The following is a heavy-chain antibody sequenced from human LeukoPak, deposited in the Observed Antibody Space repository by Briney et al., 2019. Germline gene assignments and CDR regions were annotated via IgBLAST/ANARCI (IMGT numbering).Heavy chain of an antibody. V-gene: IGHV4-4*07. CDR1: GGSFSSYY. J-gene: IGHJ4*02. D-gene: IGHD3-10*01. CDR2: IYTSGITNYNT. Sequence: SETLSLTCTVSGGSFSSYYWSWIRQPAGKGLEWIGRIYTSGITNYNTNYNPSLSSRVTMSVDTSKNQFSLKLNSATAADTAVYFCARATWYGSGTTAFDYWGPGTLVTVSS. CDR3: ARATWYGSGTTAFDY.